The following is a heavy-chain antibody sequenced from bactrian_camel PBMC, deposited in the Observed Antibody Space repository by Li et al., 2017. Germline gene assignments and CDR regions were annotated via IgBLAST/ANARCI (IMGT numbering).Heavy chain of an antibody. J-gene: IGHJ4*01. D-gene: IGHD3*01. CDR2: IYTISGST. V-gene: IGHV3S54*01. Sequence: HVQLVESGGGSVQAGGSLRLSCAASELINCMGWFRQAPGKEREGIAAIYTISGSTYYADSVKGRFTISRDNAQNTLYLQMNSLSREDTAMYYCVKGVGGNMGQGTQVTVS. CDR1: ELINC.